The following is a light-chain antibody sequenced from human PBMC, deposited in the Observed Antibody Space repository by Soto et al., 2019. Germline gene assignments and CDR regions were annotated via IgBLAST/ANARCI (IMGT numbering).Light chain of an antibody. CDR2: AAS. Sequence: DIQMTQSPSSLSPSVGDRVTITCRASQGISNYLVWYQQKHGKVPKLLIYAASTLQSGVPSRFSGSGSGTDFTLTIRSLQAEDVASYYCQNYSGAPWTFGHVTKVEIK. V-gene: IGKV1-27*01. CDR3: QNYSGAPWT. CDR1: QGISNY. J-gene: IGKJ1*01.